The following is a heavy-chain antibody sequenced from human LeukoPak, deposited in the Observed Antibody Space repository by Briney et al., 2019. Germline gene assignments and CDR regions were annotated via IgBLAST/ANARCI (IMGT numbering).Heavy chain of an antibody. Sequence: SETLSLICTVFGGSIIGYYWSWIRQPPGKGLEWIGYMYYSGSPNYNPSLKSRVTISVDTSKNQFSLRLSSVTAADTAVFFCARGVAAPTVDNWGQGSVVTVSS. CDR1: GGSIIGYY. D-gene: IGHD2-15*01. V-gene: IGHV4-59*01. J-gene: IGHJ4*02. CDR2: MYYSGSP. CDR3: ARGVAAPTVDN.